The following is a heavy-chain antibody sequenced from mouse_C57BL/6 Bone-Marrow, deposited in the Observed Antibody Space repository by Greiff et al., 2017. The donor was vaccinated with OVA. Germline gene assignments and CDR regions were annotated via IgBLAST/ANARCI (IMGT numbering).Heavy chain of an antibody. D-gene: IGHD2-5*01. CDR3: ARTHSNQRAWFAY. CDR1: GFSLSTFGMG. J-gene: IGHJ3*01. Sequence: QVTLKECGPGILQPSQTLSLTCSFSGFSLSTFGMGVGWIRQPSGKGLEWLAHIWWDDDKYYNPALKSRLTIAKDTSKNQVFLKIANVDTADTATYYCARTHSNQRAWFAYWGQGTLVTVSA. CDR2: IWWDDDK. V-gene: IGHV8-8*01.